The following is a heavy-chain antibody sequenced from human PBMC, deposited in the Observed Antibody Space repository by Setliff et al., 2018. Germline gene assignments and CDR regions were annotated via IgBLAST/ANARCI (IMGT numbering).Heavy chain of an antibody. D-gene: IGHD1-26*01. CDR2: IDWDDDK. CDR3: ARTVRSGSYHYYYMDV. V-gene: IGHV2-70*11. Sequence: SGPTLVNPTQTLTLTCTFSGFSLNTSGMCVSWIRQSPGKALEWLARIDWDDDKYYSTSLKTRLTISKDTSKNQVVLTMTNMDSVDTATYYCARTVRSGSYHYYYMDVWGKGTTVTVSS. CDR1: GFSLNTSGMC. J-gene: IGHJ6*03.